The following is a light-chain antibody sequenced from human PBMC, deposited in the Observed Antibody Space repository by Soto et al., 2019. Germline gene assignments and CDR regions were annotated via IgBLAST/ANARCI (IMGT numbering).Light chain of an antibody. V-gene: IGKV3-15*01. J-gene: IGKJ1*01. Sequence: EIVLTQSPAILSVSPGERAALSCRASQSVSNNLAWYQQQPGQAPRLLIIGVSTRATGIPARFSGSGSGEDFTLTISSLQSEDFAVYFCQQYLNWPWTFGQGTKVEIK. CDR2: GVS. CDR1: QSVSNN. CDR3: QQYLNWPWT.